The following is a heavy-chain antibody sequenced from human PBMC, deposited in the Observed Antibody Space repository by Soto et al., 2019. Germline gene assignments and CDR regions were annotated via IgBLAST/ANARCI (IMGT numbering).Heavy chain of an antibody. CDR2: ISSSSSYI. V-gene: IGHV3-21*04. CDR3: ASLAGPIAYCTNGVCPEGNWFDP. CDR1: GFTFSSYS. D-gene: IGHD2-8*01. Sequence: GGSLRLSCAASGFTFSSYSMNWVRQAPGKGLEWVSSISSSSSYIYYADSVKGRFTISRDNAKNSLYLQMNSLRAEDTAVYYCASLAGPIAYCTNGVCPEGNWFDPWGQGTLVTVSS. J-gene: IGHJ5*02.